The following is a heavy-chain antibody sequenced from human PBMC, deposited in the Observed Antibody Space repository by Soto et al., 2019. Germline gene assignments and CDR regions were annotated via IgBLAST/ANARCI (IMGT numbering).Heavy chain of an antibody. V-gene: IGHV3-23*01. D-gene: IGHD3-9*01. J-gene: IGHJ6*03. CDR1: GFTFSSYA. CDR2: ISGSGGST. CDR3: AQGYSEKATNYYYFMDV. Sequence: GGSLRLSCAASGFTFSSYAMSWVRQAPGKGLEWVSAISGSGGSTYYADSVKGRFTISRDNSKNTLYLQMNSLRAEDTAVYYCAQGYSEKATNYYYFMDVWGKXTTVT.